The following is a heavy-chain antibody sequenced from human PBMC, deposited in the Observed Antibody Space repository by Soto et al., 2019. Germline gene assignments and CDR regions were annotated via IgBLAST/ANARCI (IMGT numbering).Heavy chain of an antibody. CDR1: GFTFSSYA. CDR3: AKELVAVAGTGCHY. D-gene: IGHD6-19*01. Sequence: VQLLESGGGLVQPGGSLRLSCAASGFTFSSYAMSWVRQAPGKGLEWVSVISGSGNSPHYADSVKGRFTISSDNSKNTLSLQMNSLRAEDTAVYYCAKELVAVAGTGCHYWGQGTLVTVSS. CDR2: ISGSGNSP. V-gene: IGHV3-23*01. J-gene: IGHJ4*02.